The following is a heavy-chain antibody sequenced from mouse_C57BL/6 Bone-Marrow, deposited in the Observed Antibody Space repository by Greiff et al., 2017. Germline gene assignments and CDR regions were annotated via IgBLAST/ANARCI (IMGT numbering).Heavy chain of an antibody. J-gene: IGHJ1*03. CDR1: GFSLSTFGMG. CDR2: IWWDDDT. D-gene: IGHD1-1*01. Sequence: QVTLKECGPGILQPSQSLSLTCSFSGFSLSTFGMGVGWIRQPSGKGLAWLAHIWWDDDTYYNPALQSRLTISKDPSKNQVFLKIANVDTADTATYYCARPHYYGSSFYWYFDVWGTGTTVTVSS. V-gene: IGHV8-8*01. CDR3: ARPHYYGSSFYWYFDV.